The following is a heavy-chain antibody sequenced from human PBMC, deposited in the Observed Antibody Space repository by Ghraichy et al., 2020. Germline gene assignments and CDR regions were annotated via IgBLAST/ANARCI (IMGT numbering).Heavy chain of an antibody. CDR2: INHSGST. CDR3: ARESAGVGVLRYFGN. J-gene: IGHJ4*02. D-gene: IGHD3-9*01. V-gene: IGHV4-34*01. CDR1: GGSFSGYY. Sequence: SQTLSLTCAVYGGSFSGYYWSWIRQPPGKGLEWIGEINHSGSTNYNPSLKSRVTISVDTSKNQFSLKLSSVTAADTAVYYCARESAGVGVLRYFGNWGQGTLVTVSS.